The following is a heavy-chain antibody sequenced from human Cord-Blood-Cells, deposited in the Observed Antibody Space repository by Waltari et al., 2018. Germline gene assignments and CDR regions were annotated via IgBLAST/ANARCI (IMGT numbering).Heavy chain of an antibody. Sequence: QVQLQESGPGLAKPSQPLSLTCPLSGGSISSGGYYWCCLRQHPGKGLEWIGYIYYSGSTYYNPSRKSRVTISVDTSKNQFSLTLSSVTAADTAVYYCARARRDGYNPFDYWGQGTLVTVSS. CDR2: IYYSGST. J-gene: IGHJ4*02. D-gene: IGHD5-12*01. CDR1: GGSISSGGYY. V-gene: IGHV4-31*03. CDR3: ARARRDGYNPFDY.